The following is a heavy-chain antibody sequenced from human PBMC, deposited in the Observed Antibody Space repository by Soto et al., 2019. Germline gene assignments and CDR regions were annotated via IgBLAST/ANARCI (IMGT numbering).Heavy chain of an antibody. CDR1: GFAVSSKY. CDR2: IYGGGTT. D-gene: IGHD6-19*01. CDR3: VQTTGWPGFDF. Sequence: EVQLVESGGGLIQPGGSLRLSCAASGFAVSSKYMTWVRQAPGKGLEWVSVIYGGGTTYYADSVKGRFTISRDTSKKTLYLQMNSLRAEATAVYYCVQTTGWPGFDFWGQGTLVTVSS. J-gene: IGHJ4*02. V-gene: IGHV3-53*01.